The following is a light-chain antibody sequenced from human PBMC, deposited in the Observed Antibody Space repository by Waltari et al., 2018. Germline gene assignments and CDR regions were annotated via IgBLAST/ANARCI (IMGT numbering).Light chain of an antibody. CDR3: AAWADSLSGWV. J-gene: IGLJ3*02. CDR1: SSNIGSNY. Sequence: QSVLTQPPSASGTPGQRVTISCSGSSSNIGSNYVYWYQQLPGTAPKLLIYRNNQRPSGVPDRFAGSKSGTSASLAISGLRSEDEADYYCAAWADSLSGWVFGGGTKPTVL. CDR2: RNN. V-gene: IGLV1-47*01.